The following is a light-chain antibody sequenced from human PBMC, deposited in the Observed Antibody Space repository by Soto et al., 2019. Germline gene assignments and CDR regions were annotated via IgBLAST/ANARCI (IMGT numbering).Light chain of an antibody. CDR2: DAY. CDR3: QQSDSIPYT. Sequence: DIQMTQSPSSLSAFLGDRATIPCRASQSISNLLNWYQQKPGQAPKLLITDAYTLRTGVTSRFSGSGSGTDFTLTISSLQPEDLAIYYCQQSDSIPYTFGGGTKVEIK. CDR1: QSISNL. J-gene: IGKJ4*01. V-gene: IGKV1-39*01.